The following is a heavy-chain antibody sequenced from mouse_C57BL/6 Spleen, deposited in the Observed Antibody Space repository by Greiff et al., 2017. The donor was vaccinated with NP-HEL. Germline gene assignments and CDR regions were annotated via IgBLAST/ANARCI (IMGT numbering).Heavy chain of an antibody. CDR1: GYTFTSYW. CDR2: IDPSDSYT. V-gene: IGHV1-59*01. CDR3: ARRIYYGNYAYWYFDV. Sequence: QVQLQQSGAELVRPGTSVKLSCKASGYTFTSYWMHWVKQRPGQGLEWIGVIDPSDSYTNYNQKFKGKATLTVDTSSSTAYMQLSSLTSEDSAVYYCARRIYYGNYAYWYFDVWGTGTTVTVSS. D-gene: IGHD2-1*01. J-gene: IGHJ1*03.